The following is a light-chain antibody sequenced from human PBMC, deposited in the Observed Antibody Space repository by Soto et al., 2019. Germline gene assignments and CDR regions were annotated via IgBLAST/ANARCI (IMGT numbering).Light chain of an antibody. CDR2: EVS. CDR3: SSYTTSSAWV. CDR1: SSDVGAYNY. V-gene: IGLV2-14*01. J-gene: IGLJ3*02. Sequence: QSVLTQPASVSGSPGQSITISCTGTSSDVGAYNYVSWYQQHPGKAPRLMIYEVSNRPSGVSDRFSGSKSGNTASLTISGLQAEADADYYCSSYTTSSAWVFGGGTKVTVL.